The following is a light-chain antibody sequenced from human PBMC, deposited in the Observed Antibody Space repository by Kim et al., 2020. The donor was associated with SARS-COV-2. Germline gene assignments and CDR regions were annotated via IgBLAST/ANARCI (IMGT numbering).Light chain of an antibody. J-gene: IGKJ1*01. CDR1: QSISSW. CDR3: QQYNSSPWP. V-gene: IGKV1-5*03. Sequence: DIQMTQSPSTLSASVGDRVTITCRASQSISSWLAWYQQKPGKAPKLLIYKASSLESGVPSRFSGSGSGTEFTLTISSLQPDDFATYYCQQYNSSPWPFGQGTKVDIK. CDR2: KAS.